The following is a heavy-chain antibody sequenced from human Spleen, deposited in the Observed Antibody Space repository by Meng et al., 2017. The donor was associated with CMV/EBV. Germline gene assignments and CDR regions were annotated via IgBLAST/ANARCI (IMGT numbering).Heavy chain of an antibody. CDR1: GFTFSSYW. CDR2: INQDGSKK. V-gene: IGHV3-7*01. D-gene: IGHD4-11*01. Sequence: GESLKISCAASGFTFSSYWMHWVRQAPGKGLEWVANINQDGSKKHYVDSVKGRFTVSRDNAKNSLYLQMNSLRAEDTAVYYCARDFRDLQGYWGQGTLVTVSS. J-gene: IGHJ4*02. CDR3: ARDFRDLQGY.